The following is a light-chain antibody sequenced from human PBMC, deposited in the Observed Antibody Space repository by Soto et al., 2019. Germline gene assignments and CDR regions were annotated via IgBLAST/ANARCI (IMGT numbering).Light chain of an antibody. J-gene: IGKJ5*01. CDR1: QCVSSSY. V-gene: IGKV3-20*01. CDR2: GAS. CDR3: QQYGSSPPVT. Sequence: ELVWTQKPRKSSVSPGEVDTLSRRTIQCVSSSYLAWYQQKPGQAPRLLIYGASSRATGIPDRFSVSVSGTDFTLTISRLEPEGFAVYYCQQYGSSPPVTIGQGTRLEIK.